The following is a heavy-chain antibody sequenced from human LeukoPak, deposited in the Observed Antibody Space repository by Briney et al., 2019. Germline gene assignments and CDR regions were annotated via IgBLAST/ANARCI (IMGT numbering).Heavy chain of an antibody. CDR1: GFTVSSNY. CDR3: ARGPPVTTGPLYYFDY. V-gene: IGHV3-53*01. CDR2: IYSGGST. D-gene: IGHD4-17*01. J-gene: IGHJ4*02. Sequence: GGSLRLSCATSGFTVSSNYMSWVRQAPGKGLEWVSVIYSGGSTYYADSVKGRFTISRDNSKNTLYLQMNSLRAEDTAVYYCARGPPVTTGPLYYFDYWGQGTLVTVSS.